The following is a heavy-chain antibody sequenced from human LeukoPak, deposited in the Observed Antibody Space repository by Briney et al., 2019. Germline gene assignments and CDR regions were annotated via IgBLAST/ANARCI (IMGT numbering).Heavy chain of an antibody. CDR2: ISGSGGST. CDR3: VKDLTGTWSFDY. J-gene: IGHJ4*02. Sequence: GGSLRLSCAASGFTFSSYAMSWVRQAPGKGLEWVSAISGSGGSTYYADSVKGRFTISRDNSKNTLYLQLTSLRLEDTALYYCVKDLTGTWSFDYWGQGTLVTVSS. D-gene: IGHD3-9*01. V-gene: IGHV3-23*01. CDR1: GFTFSSYA.